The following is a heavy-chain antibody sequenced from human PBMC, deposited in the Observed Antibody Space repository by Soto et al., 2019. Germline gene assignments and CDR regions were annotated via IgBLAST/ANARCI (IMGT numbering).Heavy chain of an antibody. CDR3: AREPYYYGSGSDYYPMDV. CDR1: GGSISSYY. V-gene: IGHV4-59*01. D-gene: IGHD3-10*01. CDR2: IYYSGST. Sequence: PSETLSLTCTVTGGSISSYYWSWIRQPPGKGLEWIGYIYYSGSTNYNPSLKSRVTISVDTSKNQFSLKLSSVTAADTAVYYCAREPYYYGSGSDYYPMDVWGQGTTVT. J-gene: IGHJ6*02.